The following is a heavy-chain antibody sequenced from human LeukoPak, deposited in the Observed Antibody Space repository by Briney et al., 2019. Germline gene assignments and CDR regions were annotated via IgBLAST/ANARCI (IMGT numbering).Heavy chain of an antibody. CDR3: ATSRLHHYYDSSGYYYDAFDI. CDR2: ISYDGSNK. V-gene: IGHV3-30*03. Sequence: GGSLRLSCAASGFTFSSYGMHWVRQAPGKGLEWVAVISYDGSNKYYADSVKGRFTISRDNSKNTLYLQMNSLRAEDTAVYYCATSRLHHYYDSSGYYYDAFDIWGQGTMVTVSS. CDR1: GFTFSSYG. D-gene: IGHD3-22*01. J-gene: IGHJ3*02.